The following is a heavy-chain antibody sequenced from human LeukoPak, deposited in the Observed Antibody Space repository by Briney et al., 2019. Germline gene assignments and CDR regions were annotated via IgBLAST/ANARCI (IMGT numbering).Heavy chain of an antibody. CDR2: ISSSSSYT. CDR1: GFTFSSYT. D-gene: IGHD3-10*01. V-gene: IGHV3-21*01. CDR3: AREMYGSGSYNNVYYGMDV. J-gene: IGHJ6*02. Sequence: GGSLRLSCAASGFTFSSYTMNWVRQAPGKGLEWVSSISSSSSYTYYAESVKGRFTISRDNAKNSLYLQMNSLRAEDTAVYYCAREMYGSGSYNNVYYGMDVWGQGTTVTVSS.